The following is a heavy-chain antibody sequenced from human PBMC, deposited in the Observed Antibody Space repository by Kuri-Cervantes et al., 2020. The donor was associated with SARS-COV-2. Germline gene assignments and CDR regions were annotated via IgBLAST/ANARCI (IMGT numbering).Heavy chain of an antibody. Sequence: GESLKISCAASGFTFSSYTINWVRQAPGKRLEWVSSITSDSSYIYYADSVKGRFTISRDNAKNSLYLQMNSLRAEDTAVYYCARGDCRRTSCYGGGNFYYFFMDVWGRGTTVTVSS. CDR1: GFTFSSYT. CDR2: ITSDSSYI. J-gene: IGHJ6*03. CDR3: ARGDCRRTSCYGGGNFYYFFMDV. D-gene: IGHD2-2*01. V-gene: IGHV3-21*01.